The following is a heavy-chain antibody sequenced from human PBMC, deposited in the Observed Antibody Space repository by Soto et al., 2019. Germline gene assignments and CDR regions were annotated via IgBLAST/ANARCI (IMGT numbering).Heavy chain of an antibody. V-gene: IGHV3-23*01. Sequence: PGGSLRLSCAASGFTFSSYAMSWVRQAPGKGLEWVSAISGSGGSTYYADSVKGRFTISRDNSKNTLYLQMNSLRAEDTAVYYCAKAVVRGVIRDDAFDIWGQGTMVTVSS. D-gene: IGHD3-10*01. CDR1: GFTFSSYA. J-gene: IGHJ3*02. CDR3: AKAVVRGVIRDDAFDI. CDR2: ISGSGGST.